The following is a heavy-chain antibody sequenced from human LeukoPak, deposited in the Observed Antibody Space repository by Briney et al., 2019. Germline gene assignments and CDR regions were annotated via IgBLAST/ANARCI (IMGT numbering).Heavy chain of an antibody. CDR2: IYYSGST. V-gene: IGHV4-59*08. CDR1: GGSISSCY. Sequence: TSVTLSLTCTVSGGSISSCYWSWIRQPPGKGLEWIGYIYYSGSTNYNPSLESRVTISVDTSKNQFSLKLSSVTAADTAVYYCARHRRGVEMATRYFDLWGRGTLVTVSS. J-gene: IGHJ2*01. D-gene: IGHD2-15*01. CDR3: ARHRRGVEMATRYFDL.